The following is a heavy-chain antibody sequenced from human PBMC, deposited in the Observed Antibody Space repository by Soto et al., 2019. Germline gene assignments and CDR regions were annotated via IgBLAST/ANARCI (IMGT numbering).Heavy chain of an antibody. D-gene: IGHD1-26*01. J-gene: IGHJ4*02. CDR1: GYAFSSSS. Sequence: PAGSLRLSCKVSGYAFSSSSVCWFSQHSREGVEWLGRIRGISNSYATSYAASVKGRFTISRDDSKNTAYLQMSSLKAEDTAVYYCTSQVRAPVTVYMSDVKLDFWGQGALVTVS. CDR2: IRGISNSYAT. CDR3: TSQVRAPVTVYMSDVKLDF. V-gene: IGHV3-73*01.